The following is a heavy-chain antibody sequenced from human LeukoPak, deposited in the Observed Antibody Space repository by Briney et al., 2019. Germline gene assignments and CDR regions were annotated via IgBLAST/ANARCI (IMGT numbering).Heavy chain of an antibody. CDR1: GFTFSSYS. Sequence: GGSLRLSCAASGFTFSSYSMNWVRQAPGKGLEWVSSISSSSSYIYYADSVKGRFTISRDNAKNSLYLQMNSLRAEDTAVYYCARGVWGSYRDAFDIWGQGTMVTVSS. CDR3: ARGVWGSYRDAFDI. J-gene: IGHJ3*02. CDR2: ISSSSSYI. V-gene: IGHV3-21*01. D-gene: IGHD3-16*02.